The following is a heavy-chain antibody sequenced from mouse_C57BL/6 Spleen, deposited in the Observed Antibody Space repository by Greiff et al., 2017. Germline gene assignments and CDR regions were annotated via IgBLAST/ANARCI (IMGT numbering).Heavy chain of an antibody. CDR2: IDPENGDT. Sequence: VQLQQSGAELVRPGASVKLSCTASGFNIKDDYMHWVKQRPEQGLEWIGWIDPENGDTEYASKFQGKATITADTPSNTAYLQLSSLTSEDTAVYYSTPWLHGGDYRGQGTTLTVSS. CDR1: GFNIKDDY. V-gene: IGHV14-4*01. D-gene: IGHD2-2*01. J-gene: IGHJ2*01. CDR3: TPWLHGGDY.